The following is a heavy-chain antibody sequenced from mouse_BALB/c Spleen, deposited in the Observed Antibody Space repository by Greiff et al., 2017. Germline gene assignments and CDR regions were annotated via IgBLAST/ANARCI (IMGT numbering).Heavy chain of an antibody. Sequence: EVHLVESGGGLVKPGGSLKLSCAASGFTFSSYAMSWVRQTPEKRLEWVASISSGGSTYYPDSVKGRFTISRDNARNILYLQMSSLRSEDTAMYYCARGRGLPAWFAYWGQGTLVTVSA. V-gene: IGHV5-6-5*01. CDR1: GFTFSSYA. J-gene: IGHJ3*01. CDR2: ISSGGST. D-gene: IGHD2-4*01. CDR3: ARGRGLPAWFAY.